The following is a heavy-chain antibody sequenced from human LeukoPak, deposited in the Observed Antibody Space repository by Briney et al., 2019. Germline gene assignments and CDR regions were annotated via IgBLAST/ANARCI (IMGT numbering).Heavy chain of an antibody. J-gene: IGHJ4*02. CDR2: LNHGGGST. Sequence: GGSLRLSCATSGFTFGSYAMSWVRQAPGKGLEWVSALNHGGGSTYYADSVKGRFTIFRDNSKNTLYLQISSLRVEDTAVYYCAKTGRDYGDFFYFDYWGQGTLVTVSS. D-gene: IGHD4-17*01. CDR1: GFTFGSYA. CDR3: AKTGRDYGDFFYFDY. V-gene: IGHV3-23*01.